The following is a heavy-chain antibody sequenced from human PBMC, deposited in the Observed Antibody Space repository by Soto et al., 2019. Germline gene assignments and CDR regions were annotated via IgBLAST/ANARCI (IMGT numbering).Heavy chain of an antibody. D-gene: IGHD7-27*01. CDR2: IYWDDDK. CDR3: AHRRPKLGTDAFDI. CDR1: GFSLSTSGVG. Sequence: QITLKESGPTLVKPTQPLTLTCTFSGFSLSTSGVGVGWIRQPPGKALEWLALIYWDDDKRYSPSLKSRLTITKDTSKNQVVLTMTNMDPVDTATYYCAHRRPKLGTDAFDIWGQGTMVTVSS. V-gene: IGHV2-5*02. J-gene: IGHJ3*02.